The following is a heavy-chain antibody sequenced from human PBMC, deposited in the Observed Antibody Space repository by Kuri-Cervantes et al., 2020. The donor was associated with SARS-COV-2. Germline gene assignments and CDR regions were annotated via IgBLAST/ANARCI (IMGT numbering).Heavy chain of an antibody. D-gene: IGHD6-19*01. CDR3: ARQASGWSSGAFDI. J-gene: IGHJ3*02. CDR2: INPNSGGT. Sequence: ASVKVSCKASGYTFTGYYMHWVRQAPGQGLEWMGWINPNSGGTNYAQKFQGRVTMTRDTSISTAYMELSRLSSDDTAVYYCARQASGWSSGAFDIWGQGTMVTVSS. V-gene: IGHV1-2*02. CDR1: GYTFTGYY.